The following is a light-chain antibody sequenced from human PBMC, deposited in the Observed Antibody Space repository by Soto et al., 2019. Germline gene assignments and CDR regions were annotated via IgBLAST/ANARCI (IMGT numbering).Light chain of an antibody. CDR1: SRDVGGYNY. J-gene: IGLJ1*01. Sequence: QSLLTQPASLSGSPGQSITISCTGTSRDVGGYNYVSWYQQHPGKAPKLMIYDVSNRPSGVSNRFSGSKSGNTASLTISGLQAEDEADYYCSSYTTSSTYVFGTGTKVTVL. CDR3: SSYTTSSTYV. V-gene: IGLV2-14*01. CDR2: DVS.